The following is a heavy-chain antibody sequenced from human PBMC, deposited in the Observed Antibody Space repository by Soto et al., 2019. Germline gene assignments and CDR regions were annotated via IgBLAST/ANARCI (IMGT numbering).Heavy chain of an antibody. J-gene: IGHJ4*02. D-gene: IGHD1-1*01. CDR2: IFSNGGT. V-gene: IGHV3-66*01. Sequence: ELQLVASGGGLVQPGGSLRLSCAASGFTVSNNYVRWVRQAPGKGLEWVSLIFSNGGTRYADSVKGRFTISRDSSRNTLYLQMNSLRVEDTAVYYCARDGTYNWVGGQGIHVTVSS. CDR1: GFTVSNNY. CDR3: ARDGTYNWV.